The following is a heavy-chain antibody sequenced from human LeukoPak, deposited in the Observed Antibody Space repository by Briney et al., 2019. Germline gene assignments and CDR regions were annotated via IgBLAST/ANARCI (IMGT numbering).Heavy chain of an antibody. D-gene: IGHD4-17*01. CDR1: AGTFSSYA. V-gene: IGHV1-69*04. J-gene: IGHJ3*02. Sequence: SVKVSCKASAGTFSSYAISWVRQAPGQGLEWMGRIIPILGIANYAQKFQGRVTITADKSTSTAYMELSSLRSEDTAVYYCAGLLGYGDYGDAFDIWGQGTMVTVSS. CDR3: AGLLGYGDYGDAFDI. CDR2: IIPILGIA.